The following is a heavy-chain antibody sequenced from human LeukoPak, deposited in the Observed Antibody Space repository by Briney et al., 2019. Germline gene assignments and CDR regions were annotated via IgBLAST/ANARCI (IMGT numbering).Heavy chain of an antibody. V-gene: IGHV1-2*02. CDR2: INPNSGGT. Sequence: VSVKVSCKASGYTFTSYYMHWVRQAPGQGLEWMGWINPNSGGTNYAQKFQGRVTMTRDTSISTAYLELSRLRSDDTAVYYCARGEGISITIFGVVLDYWGQGTLVTVSS. CDR3: ARGEGISITIFGVVLDY. CDR1: GYTFTSYY. D-gene: IGHD3-3*01. J-gene: IGHJ4*02.